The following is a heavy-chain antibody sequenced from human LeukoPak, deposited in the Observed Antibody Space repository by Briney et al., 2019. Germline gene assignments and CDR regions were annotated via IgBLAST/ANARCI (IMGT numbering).Heavy chain of an antibody. CDR2: ISYDGSNK. CDR3: AKVATGGSGSPDY. CDR1: GFTFSSYG. V-gene: IGHV3-30*18. Sequence: GRSLRLSCAASGFTFSSYGMHWVRHAPGKGLEWVAVISYDGSNKYYADSVKGRFTISRDNSKNTLYLQMNSLRAEDTAVYYCAKVATGGSGSPDYWGQGTLVTVSS. D-gene: IGHD3-10*01. J-gene: IGHJ4*02.